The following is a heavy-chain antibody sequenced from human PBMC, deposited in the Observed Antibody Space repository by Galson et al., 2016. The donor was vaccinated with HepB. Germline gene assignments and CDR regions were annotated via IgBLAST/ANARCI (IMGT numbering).Heavy chain of an antibody. D-gene: IGHD3-10*01. CDR3: ARDRGGDSIRGFDY. V-gene: IGHV3-7*01. CDR2: IQQDGSKK. Sequence: LRLSCAASGFPFSRYWMSWVRQAPGKGLEWVANIQQDGSKKYYVDSVKGRFTISRNNAKNSVFLQMNSLRAEYMAIYYCARDRGGDSIRGFDYWGQGTLVTVS. J-gene: IGHJ4*02. CDR1: GFPFSRYW.